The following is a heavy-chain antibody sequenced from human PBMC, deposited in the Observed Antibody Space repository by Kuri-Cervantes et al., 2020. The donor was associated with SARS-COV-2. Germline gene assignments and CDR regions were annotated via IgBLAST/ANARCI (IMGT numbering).Heavy chain of an antibody. Sequence: GESLKISCAASGFTFSSYAMSWVRQAPGKGLEWVSAISGSGGSTYYADSVKGRFTISRDNAKNSLYLQMNSLRAEDTAVYYCTKGIAAAGTFVVDYWGQGTLVTVSS. D-gene: IGHD6-13*01. CDR3: TKGIAAAGTFVVDY. J-gene: IGHJ4*02. CDR2: ISGSGGST. CDR1: GFTFSSYA. V-gene: IGHV3-23*01.